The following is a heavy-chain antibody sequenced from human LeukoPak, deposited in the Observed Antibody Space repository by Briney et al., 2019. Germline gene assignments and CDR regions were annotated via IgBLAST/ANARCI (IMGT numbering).Heavy chain of an antibody. CDR3: ASSSGWIDY. J-gene: IGHJ4*02. Sequence: QPGGSLRLSCAASGFTFSSYAMHWVRQAPGKGLEWVAVISYDGSNKYYADSVKGRFTISRDNSKNTLYLQMNSLRAEDTAVYYCASSSGWIDYWGQGTLVTVSS. CDR2: ISYDGSNK. CDR1: GFTFSSYA. D-gene: IGHD6-19*01. V-gene: IGHV3-30-3*01.